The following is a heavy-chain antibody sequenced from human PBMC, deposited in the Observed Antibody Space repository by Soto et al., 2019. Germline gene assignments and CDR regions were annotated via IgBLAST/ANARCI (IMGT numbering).Heavy chain of an antibody. CDR2: IYYSGNT. J-gene: IGHJ3*02. CDR3: ALAAFTMTVLLTPDAFDI. Sequence: QVQLQESGPGLVKPSQTLSLTCTVSGGSISSGDYLWSWIRQPPGKGLEWIGYIYYSGNTFYKPSLKRRASISVATSKHQVSLTLRSVTAADSAVYFCALAAFTMTVLLTPDAFDIWG. CDR1: GGSISSGDYL. D-gene: IGHD3-22*01. V-gene: IGHV4-30-4*01.